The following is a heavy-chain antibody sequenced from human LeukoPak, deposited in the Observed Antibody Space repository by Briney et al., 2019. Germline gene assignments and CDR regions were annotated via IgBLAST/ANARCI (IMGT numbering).Heavy chain of an antibody. V-gene: IGHV3-7*01. CDR2: VTKDGGEN. J-gene: IGHJ3*02. CDR3: ARGDFNDYGDYVDAFEI. D-gene: IGHD4-17*01. CDR1: GFTFTDYW. Sequence: GGSLRLSCAGSGFTFTDYWMHRVRQAPGKGLEWVASVTKDGGENYYVDSAKGRFTISRDNAKKSLYLQMNSLRAEDTAVYYCARGDFNDYGDYVDAFEIWGQGTMVTVSA.